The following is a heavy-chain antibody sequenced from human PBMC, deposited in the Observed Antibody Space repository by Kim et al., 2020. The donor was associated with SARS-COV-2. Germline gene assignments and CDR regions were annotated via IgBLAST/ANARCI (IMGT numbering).Heavy chain of an antibody. Sequence: GGSLRLSCAASGFTFSSYAMHWVRQAPGKGLEWVAVISYDGSNKYYADSVKGRFTISRDNSKNTLYLQMNSLRAEDTAVYYCARDFGAVAGVDLFWFDPWGQGTLVTVSS. CDR3: ARDFGAVAGVDLFWFDP. J-gene: IGHJ5*02. CDR1: GFTFSSYA. D-gene: IGHD6-19*01. CDR2: ISYDGSNK. V-gene: IGHV3-30*04.